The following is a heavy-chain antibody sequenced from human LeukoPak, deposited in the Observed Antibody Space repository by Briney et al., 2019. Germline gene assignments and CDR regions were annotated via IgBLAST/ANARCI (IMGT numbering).Heavy chain of an antibody. V-gene: IGHV3-21*06. D-gene: IGHD5/OR15-5a*01. CDR2: ISSSGDYI. CDR1: GFTFSTYA. Sequence: GESLRLSCAASGFTFSTYAMNWVRQAPGKGLEWVSSISSSGDYIFYADSVKDRFAISRDNAKNSLLLQMNSLRAEDTAMYYCARDSIKAVSAEYFQHWGQGTLVTVSS. CDR3: ARDSIKAVSAEYFQH. J-gene: IGHJ1*01.